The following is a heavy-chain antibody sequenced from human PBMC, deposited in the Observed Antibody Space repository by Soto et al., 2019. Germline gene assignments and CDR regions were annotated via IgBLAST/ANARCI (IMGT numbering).Heavy chain of an antibody. Sequence: EVQLLESGGGLVQPGGSLRLSCAASGFTFSSYAMSWVRQAPGKGLQWVSAISGSGGSTYYADSVKGRFTISRDNSKNTLYLKMNSLRAEDTAVYYCAKDWEYGNPFDYWGQGTLVTVAS. J-gene: IGHJ4*02. CDR3: AKDWEYGNPFDY. CDR1: GFTFSSYA. CDR2: ISGSGGST. D-gene: IGHD4-4*01. V-gene: IGHV3-23*01.